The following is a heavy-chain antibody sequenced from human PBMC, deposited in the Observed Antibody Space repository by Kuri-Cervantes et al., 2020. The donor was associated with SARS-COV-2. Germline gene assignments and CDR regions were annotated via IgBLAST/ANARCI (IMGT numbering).Heavy chain of an antibody. CDR1: GGTFSSYA. Sequence: SVKLSSKASGGTFSSYAISWVRRAPGQGLEWMGGIIPIFGTANYAQKFQGRVTITTDESTSTAYRELSSLRSEATAVYYCAGVLLGYGGHYFDYWGQGTLVTVSS. V-gene: IGHV1-69*05. CDR2: IIPIFGTA. J-gene: IGHJ4*02. D-gene: IGHD3-16*01. CDR3: AGVLLGYGGHYFDY.